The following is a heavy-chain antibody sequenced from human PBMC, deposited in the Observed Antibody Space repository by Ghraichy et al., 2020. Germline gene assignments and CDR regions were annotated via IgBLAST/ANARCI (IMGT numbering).Heavy chain of an antibody. J-gene: IGHJ6*02. CDR3: ARGAVYGMDV. Sequence: SETLSLTCTVSGDSISNQYWSWIRQPPGKRLEWIGCIYYSGNTNYNPSLKSRVTISFDTPKSQFSLRLSSVTAADAAVYYCARGAVYGMDVWGQGTTVTVSS. CDR2: IYYSGNT. CDR1: GDSISNQY. V-gene: IGHV4-59*11.